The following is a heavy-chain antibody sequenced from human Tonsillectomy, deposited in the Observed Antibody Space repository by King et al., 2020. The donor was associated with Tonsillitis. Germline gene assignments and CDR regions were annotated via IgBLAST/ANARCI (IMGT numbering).Heavy chain of an antibody. J-gene: IGHJ3*02. V-gene: IGHV3-53*01. Sequence: VQLVESGGGSIQPGGSLRLSCAVSGLSVSNNYMNWVRQAPGKGLEWGSAIYSGGSTYYADSGKGRFTISRDNSENTLYLQMNSLRAEDTAVYYCAWLNDAFDMWGQGTMVTVSS. CDR3: AWLNDAFDM. CDR2: IYSGGST. CDR1: GLSVSNNY. D-gene: IGHD3-16*01.